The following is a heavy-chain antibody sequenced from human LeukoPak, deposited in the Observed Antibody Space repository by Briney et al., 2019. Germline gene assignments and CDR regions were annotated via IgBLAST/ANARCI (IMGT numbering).Heavy chain of an antibody. Sequence: KPGGSLRLSCAASGFTFSSYTMNWVRQAPGKGLEWVSFMTSSSHSYYADSVKGRFTISRDNAKNSLFLQMNSLRAEDTAVYYCARDLDFWSGYKDYWGQGTLVTVSS. CDR1: GFTFSSYT. CDR3: ARDLDFWSGYKDY. J-gene: IGHJ4*02. CDR2: MTSSSHS. V-gene: IGHV3-21*01. D-gene: IGHD3-3*01.